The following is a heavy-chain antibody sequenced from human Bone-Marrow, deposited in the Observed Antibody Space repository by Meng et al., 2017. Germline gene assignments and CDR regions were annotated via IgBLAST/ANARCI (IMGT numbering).Heavy chain of an antibody. CDR3: ARKAGNCISTTCYSLDY. CDR2: IYSGGST. Sequence: GESLKISCAASGFTVSSNYMSWVRQAPGKGLEWVSVIYSGGSTYYADSVKGRFTISRHNSKNTLYLQMNSLRAEDTAVYFCARKAGNCISTTCYSLDYWGQATLVTVSS. CDR1: GFTVSSNY. J-gene: IGHJ4*02. V-gene: IGHV3-53*04. D-gene: IGHD2-2*01.